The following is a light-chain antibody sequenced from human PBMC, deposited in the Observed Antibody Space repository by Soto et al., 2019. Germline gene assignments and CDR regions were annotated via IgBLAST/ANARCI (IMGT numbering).Light chain of an antibody. J-gene: IGKJ1*01. CDR1: QSVSSSY. V-gene: IGKV3-20*01. CDR2: GAS. Sequence: EIVVRQSPGTLALCPGERATLSCRASQSVSSSYLAWYQQKPGQAPRLLIYGASSRATGIPDRFSGSGSGTDFTLTISRLEPEDFAVYYCQQYGSSPWTFGQGTKV. CDR3: QQYGSSPWT.